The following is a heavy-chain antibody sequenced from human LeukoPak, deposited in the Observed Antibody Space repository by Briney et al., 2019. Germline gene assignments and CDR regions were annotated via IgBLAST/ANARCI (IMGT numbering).Heavy chain of an antibody. D-gene: IGHD5-24*01. Sequence: PSQTLSLTCTVSGSSIGTYSWSWIRQPPGKGLEWVGNIYTTGSTHYNPSLKSTVTMSTTTSKNKLSLRLTSVTAADTAVFYCATHRPEMAKINDDAFDICHQGTMVTVSS. CDR2: IYTTGST. CDR1: GSSIGTYS. V-gene: IGHV4-4*08. J-gene: IGHJ3*02. CDR3: ATHRPEMAKINDDAFDI.